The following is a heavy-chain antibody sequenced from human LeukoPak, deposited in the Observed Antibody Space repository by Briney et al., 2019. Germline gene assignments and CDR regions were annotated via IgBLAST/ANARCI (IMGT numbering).Heavy chain of an antibody. D-gene: IGHD2-8*02. V-gene: IGHV3-23*01. J-gene: IGHJ6*03. CDR3: AKAGGESYYYYMDG. CDR1: GFTFSSYA. CDR2: ISGSGITT. Sequence: GGSLRLSCAASGFTFSSYAMSWVRQAPGKGLEWVSTISGSGITTYYADSVKGRFTISRDNSKNTLYLQMNSLRAEDTAVYYCAKAGGESYYYYMDGWGKGTTVTVSS.